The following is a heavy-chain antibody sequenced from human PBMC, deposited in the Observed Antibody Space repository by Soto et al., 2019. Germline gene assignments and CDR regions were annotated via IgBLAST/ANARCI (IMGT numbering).Heavy chain of an antibody. D-gene: IGHD1-1*01. V-gene: IGHV5-51*01. J-gene: IGHJ4*02. CDR2: IYPRDADT. CDR3: ARQEGTFDF. Sequence: EVQLVQSGPEVKKPGESLRLSCEGSGYTFTSYWIGWVRQMPGKGLEWMGIIYPRDADTKYSPAFQGQVTISVDNSVSTVYLEWSSLKASDTAMYYCARQEGTFDFWGQGTLVTVSS. CDR1: GYTFTSYW.